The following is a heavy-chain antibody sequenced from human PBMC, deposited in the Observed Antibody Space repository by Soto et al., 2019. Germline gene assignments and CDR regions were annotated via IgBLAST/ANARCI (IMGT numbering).Heavy chain of an antibody. V-gene: IGHV1-18*01. CDR3: ATDYTRDYYYGMDV. D-gene: IGHD4-4*01. CDR2: ISAYNGNT. Sequence: QVQLVQSGAEVKKPGASVKVSCKASGYTFTSYGISWVRQAPGQGLEWMGWISAYNGNTNYAQKLQGRVTMTTDTXMSTAYMELRSLRSDDTAVYYCATDYTRDYYYGMDVWGQGTTVTVSS. J-gene: IGHJ6*02. CDR1: GYTFTSYG.